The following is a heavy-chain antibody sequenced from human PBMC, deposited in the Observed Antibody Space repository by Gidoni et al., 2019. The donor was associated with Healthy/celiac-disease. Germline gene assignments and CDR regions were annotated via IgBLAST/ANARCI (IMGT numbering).Heavy chain of an antibody. Sequence: EVQLVQSGAEVKKPGAALRISCKGSGYSFTSYWISWVRQMPGKGLEWRGRIDPRDSYTNYSPSFQGHVTISADKSISTAYLQWSSLKASDTAMYYCARHLSGYDSSWFDPWGQGTLVTVSS. V-gene: IGHV5-10-1*03. CDR2: IDPRDSYT. D-gene: IGHD5-12*01. CDR1: GYSFTSYW. CDR3: ARHLSGYDSSWFDP. J-gene: IGHJ5*02.